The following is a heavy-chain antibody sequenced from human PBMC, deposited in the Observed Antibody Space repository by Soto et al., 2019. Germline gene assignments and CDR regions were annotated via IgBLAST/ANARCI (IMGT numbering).Heavy chain of an antibody. D-gene: IGHD1-7*01. CDR1: GTSISSSY. Sequence: SETLSPTCTVPGTSISSSYWSWIRQPPGKGLEWIANIHYSGTTNYNPSLASRVTLSVDTSKNQFSLKMTSVTAADSAVYHCGRESGETWDYEASWGQGTPVTVSS. J-gene: IGHJ5*02. CDR3: GRESGETWDYEAS. CDR2: IHYSGTT. V-gene: IGHV4-59*12.